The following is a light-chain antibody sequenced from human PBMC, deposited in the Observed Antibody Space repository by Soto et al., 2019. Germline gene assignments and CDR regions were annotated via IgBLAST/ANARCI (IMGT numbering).Light chain of an antibody. CDR3: LQHNSYPLT. CDR2: AAS. V-gene: IGKV1-17*01. J-gene: IGKJ4*01. CDR1: QGIRND. Sequence: DIQMTQSPSSLSASVGDRVTITCRASQGIRNDLGEYKQKPEKAPKRLIYAASSLQSRVPSKFSGSVSVTRFTTAISSLYYEDFETYYTLQHNSYPLTCGGGTK.